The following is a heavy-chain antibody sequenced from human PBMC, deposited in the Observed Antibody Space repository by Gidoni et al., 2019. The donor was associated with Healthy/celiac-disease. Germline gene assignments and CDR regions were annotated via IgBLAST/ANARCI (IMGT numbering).Heavy chain of an antibody. CDR3: AKGAEYYDFWSGYPYGMDV. CDR1: GFTFSSYA. J-gene: IGHJ6*02. CDR2: IRGSGGST. V-gene: IGHV3-23*01. D-gene: IGHD3-3*01. Sequence: EVQLLESGGGLVQPGGSLRLSCAASGFTFSSYAMSWVRQAPGKGLEWVSAIRGSGGSTYYADSVKGRFTISRDNSKNTLYLQMNSLRAEDTAVYYCAKGAEYYDFWSGYPYGMDVWGQGTTVTVSS.